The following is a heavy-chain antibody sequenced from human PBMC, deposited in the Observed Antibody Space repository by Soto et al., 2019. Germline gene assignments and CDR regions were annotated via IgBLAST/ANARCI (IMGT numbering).Heavy chain of an antibody. CDR3: ARQVYGSGSYYQNYYYGMDV. J-gene: IGHJ6*02. V-gene: IGHV4-39*01. D-gene: IGHD3-10*01. CDR1: GGSISSSSYY. CDR2: IYYSGST. Sequence: TSETLSLTCTVSGGSISSSSYYWGWIRQPPGKGLEWIGSIYYSGSTYYNPSLKSRVTISVDTSKNQFSLKLSSVTAADTAVYYCARQVYGSGSYYQNYYYGMDVWGQGTTVTVSS.